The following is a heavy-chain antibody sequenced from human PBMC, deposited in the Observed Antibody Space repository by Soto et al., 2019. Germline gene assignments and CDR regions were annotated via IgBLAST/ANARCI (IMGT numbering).Heavy chain of an antibody. V-gene: IGHV4-59*08. Sequence: SQTLSLTCTVSCGSTSSYYWSWIRQPPGKGLEWIGYIYYSGSTNYNPSLKSRVTISVDTSQNQFSLKLNSMTAADTAVYYCAIHNYGSGSTYFDYWGQTTLLTLSS. D-gene: IGHD3-10*01. CDR1: CGSTSSYY. J-gene: IGHJ4*02. CDR3: AIHNYGSGSTYFDY. CDR2: IYYSGST.